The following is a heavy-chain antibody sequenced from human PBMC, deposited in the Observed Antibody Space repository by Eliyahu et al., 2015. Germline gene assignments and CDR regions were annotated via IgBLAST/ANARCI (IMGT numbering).Heavy chain of an antibody. Sequence: EVQLVESGGGLVQPGRSLRLSXAASGFTFDXYXMXWVRQAPGKGLGWVSGISWNSGSIGYADSVKGRFTISRDNAKNSLYLQMNSLRAEDTALYYCAKDIRKRGVVVPAAMFRGGGFDPWGQGTLVTVSS. J-gene: IGHJ5*02. V-gene: IGHV3-9*01. D-gene: IGHD2-2*01. CDR3: AKDIRKRGVVVPAAMFRGGGFDP. CDR1: GFTFDXYX. CDR2: ISWNSGSI.